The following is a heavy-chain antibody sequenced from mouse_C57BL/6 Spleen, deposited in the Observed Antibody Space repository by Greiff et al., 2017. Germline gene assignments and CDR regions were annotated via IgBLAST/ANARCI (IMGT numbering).Heavy chain of an antibody. CDR3: ARPGDYAMDY. V-gene: IGHV5-17*01. CDR2: ISSGSSTI. CDR1: GFTFSDYG. J-gene: IGHJ4*01. Sequence: EVQLVESGGGLVKPGGSLKLSCAASGFTFSDYGMHWVRQAPEKGLEWVAYISSGSSTIYYADTVKGRFTIARDNAKNTLFLQMTSLRSEDTAMYYCARPGDYAMDYWGQGTSVTVSS.